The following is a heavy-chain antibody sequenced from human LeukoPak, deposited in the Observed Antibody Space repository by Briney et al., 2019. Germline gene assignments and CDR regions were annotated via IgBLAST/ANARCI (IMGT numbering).Heavy chain of an antibody. CDR3: AKDQLAYCGGDCYSAP. Sequence: GGSLRLSCAASGFTFDDYGMSWVRQVPGKGLEWVSGISWNGGSTDYADSVKGRFTISRDNSKNTLYLQMSSLRAEDTAVYYCAKDQLAYCGGDCYSAPWGQGTLVTVSS. V-gene: IGHV3-20*04. CDR1: GFTFDDYG. J-gene: IGHJ5*02. D-gene: IGHD2-21*02. CDR2: ISWNGGST.